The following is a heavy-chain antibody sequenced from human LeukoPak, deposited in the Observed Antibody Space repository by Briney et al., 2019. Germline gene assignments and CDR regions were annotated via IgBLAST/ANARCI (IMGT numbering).Heavy chain of an antibody. CDR1: GFTFNSYW. CDR2: INSDGSST. V-gene: IGHV3-74*01. CDR3: AKCARYSGYDSDFDY. Sequence: PGGSLRLSCAASGFTFNSYWMHWVRQAPGKGLVWVSRINSDGSSTSYADSVKGRFTISRDNAKNTLYLQMNSLRAEDTAAYFCAKCARYSGYDSDFDYWGQGTLVTVSS. J-gene: IGHJ4*02. D-gene: IGHD5-12*01.